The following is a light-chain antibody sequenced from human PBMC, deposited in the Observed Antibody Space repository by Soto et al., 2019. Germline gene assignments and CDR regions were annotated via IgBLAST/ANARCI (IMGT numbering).Light chain of an antibody. V-gene: IGKV1-33*01. CDR1: QDISNY. CDR3: QQYDNLPRIT. Sequence: DIQMTQSPSSLSGSVGDRVTITCQASQDISNYLNWYQQKPGKAPKLLIYDASNLETGVPSRFSGSGSGTDFTFTISSLQPEDIATYYCQQYDNLPRITFGQGTRLEIK. J-gene: IGKJ5*01. CDR2: DAS.